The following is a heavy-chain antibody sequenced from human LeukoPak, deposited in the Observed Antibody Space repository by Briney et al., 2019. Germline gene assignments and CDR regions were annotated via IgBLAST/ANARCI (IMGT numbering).Heavy chain of an antibody. CDR3: ARHPSRVAVSGTGFDH. CDR2: NYYSGST. V-gene: IGHV4-59*08. D-gene: IGHD6-19*01. J-gene: IGHJ4*02. Sequence: SETLSLPCTLSGDSNSSYYWSWIRQPPGKGLEWIGYNYYSGSTNYNPSLKSRVTISVDTSKNQFSLKLSSVIAADTAVYYCARHPSRVAVSGTGFDHWGQGSPVTVSS. CDR1: GDSNSSYY.